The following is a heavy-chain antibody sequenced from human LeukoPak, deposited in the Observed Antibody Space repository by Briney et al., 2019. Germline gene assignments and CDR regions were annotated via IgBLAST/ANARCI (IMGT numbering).Heavy chain of an antibody. CDR3: AKGGDYGDYQGN. Sequence: PGGSLRLSCAASGFTFNRFNMNWVRQAPGKGLEWISYIKSSGDSIYYAASVRGRFTISRDNVKNLLYLQMNSLRAEDMAVYYCAKGGDYGDYQGNWGQGTLVTVSS. D-gene: IGHD4-17*01. J-gene: IGHJ4*02. V-gene: IGHV3-48*01. CDR2: IKSSGDSI. CDR1: GFTFNRFN.